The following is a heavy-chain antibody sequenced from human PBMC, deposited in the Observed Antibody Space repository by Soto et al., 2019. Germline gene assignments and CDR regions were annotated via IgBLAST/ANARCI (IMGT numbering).Heavy chain of an antibody. Sequence: WASVKVSCKASGGTFSSYAISWVRQAPGQGLEWMGRIIPIFGTANYAQKFQGRVTITADKSTSTAYMELSSLRSEDMAVYYCAREGSGYVFDYWGQGTLVTVSS. CDR1: GGTFSSYA. CDR3: AREGSGYVFDY. CDR2: IIPIFGTA. J-gene: IGHJ4*02. D-gene: IGHD6-19*01. V-gene: IGHV1-69*06.